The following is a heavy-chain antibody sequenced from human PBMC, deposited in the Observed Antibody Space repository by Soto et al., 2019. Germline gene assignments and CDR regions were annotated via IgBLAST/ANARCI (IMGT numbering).Heavy chain of an antibody. V-gene: IGHV3-30*18. CDR2: ISYDGSNK. J-gene: IGHJ6*02. CDR3: AKSAAERWYCYGMDV. CDR1: GFTFSSYG. Sequence: GGSLILSCAASGFTFSSYGMHGVRQAPGKGLEWVAVISYDGSNKYYADSVKGRFTISRDNSKNTLYLQMNSLRAEDTAVYYCAKSAAERWYCYGMDVWGQGTTVTVSS. D-gene: IGHD6-13*01.